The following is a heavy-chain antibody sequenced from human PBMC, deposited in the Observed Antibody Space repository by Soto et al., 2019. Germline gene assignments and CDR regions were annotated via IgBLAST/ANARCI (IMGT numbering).Heavy chain of an antibody. D-gene: IGHD3-22*01. CDR2: ISFDGRNT. V-gene: IGHV3-30*18. CDR1: GFTFDNYG. CDR3: AKHRYHSTPLYDSLEY. Sequence: GGSLRLSCAASGFTFDNYGMHWVRQAPGKGLEWVVVISFDGRNTYYADSVKGRFTISRDNSKNTLYLHMNSLGAEDTAIYYCAKHRYHSTPLYDSLEYWGQGTLVTVSS. J-gene: IGHJ4*02.